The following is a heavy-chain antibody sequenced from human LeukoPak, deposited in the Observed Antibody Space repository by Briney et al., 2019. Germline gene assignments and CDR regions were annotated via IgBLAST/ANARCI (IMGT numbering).Heavy chain of an antibody. V-gene: IGHV2-5*01. CDR2: IFWNNDN. CDR1: GFSLTTSRVG. CDR3: AHYGDYRFLYYFDY. D-gene: IGHD4-17*01. J-gene: IGHJ4*02. Sequence: SGPTLVKPTPTLTLTCTFSGFSLTTSRVGVGWIRQPPGKALEWLALIFWNNDNRYNLSLKTRLTITKDTSKNQVVLIMANMDPVDTATYYCAHYGDYRFLYYFDYWGQGTPVTVSS.